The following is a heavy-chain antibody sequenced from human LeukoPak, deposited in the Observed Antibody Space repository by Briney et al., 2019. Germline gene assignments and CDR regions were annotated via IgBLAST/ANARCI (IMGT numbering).Heavy chain of an antibody. CDR1: GFTFSNAW. CDR3: TTGLGTTVTYYYYYYMDV. V-gene: IGHV3-15*01. Sequence: GGSLRLSCAASGFTFSNAWMSWVRQAPGKGLEWVGRIKSKTDGGTTDYAAPVKGRFTISRDDSKNTLYLQMNSLKTEDTAVYYCTTGLGTTVTYYYYYYMDVWGKGTTVTVSS. J-gene: IGHJ6*03. D-gene: IGHD4-17*01. CDR2: IKSKTDGGTT.